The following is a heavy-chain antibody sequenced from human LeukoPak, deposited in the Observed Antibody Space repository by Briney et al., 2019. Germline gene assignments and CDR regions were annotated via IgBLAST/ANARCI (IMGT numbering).Heavy chain of an antibody. CDR3: ARHGVTDNDYYGSGSYYTALDY. J-gene: IGHJ4*02. Sequence: SETLSLTCAVYGGSFSGYYWSWIRQPPGKGLEWIGEINHSGSTNYNPSLKSRVTISVDTSKNQFSLKLSSVTAADTAVYYCARHGVTDNDYYGSGSYYTALDYWGQGTLVTVSS. V-gene: IGHV4-34*01. CDR1: GGSFSGYY. D-gene: IGHD3-10*01. CDR2: INHSGST.